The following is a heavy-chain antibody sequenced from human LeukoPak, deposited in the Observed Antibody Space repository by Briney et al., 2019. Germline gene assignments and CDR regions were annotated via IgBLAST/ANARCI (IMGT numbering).Heavy chain of an antibody. Sequence: GGSLRLSCEASGFTFGNFGMTWVRQAPGKGLQWVSGITGSTTWTYYAASVKGRSTVSRDNSQNTLHLQMNSLRADDTAVYYCARELVSSGTGYFDLWGRGTLVTVSS. CDR3: ARELVSSGTGYFDL. D-gene: IGHD3-10*02. CDR1: GFTFGNFG. CDR2: ITGSTTWT. V-gene: IGHV3-23*01. J-gene: IGHJ2*01.